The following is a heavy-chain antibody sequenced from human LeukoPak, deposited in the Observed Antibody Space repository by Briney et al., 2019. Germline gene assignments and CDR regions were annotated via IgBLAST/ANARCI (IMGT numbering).Heavy chain of an antibody. J-gene: IGHJ4*02. Sequence: PSETLSLTCTVSGGSISSGGYYWGWLRQHPGKGLEWIGYIYYSGSTYYNPSLKSRVTISVDTSNNQFSLKLSSVTAADTAVYYCAASDSSSWYLFDYWGQGTLVTVSS. V-gene: IGHV4-31*03. CDR2: IYYSGST. CDR3: AASDSSSWYLFDY. D-gene: IGHD6-13*01. CDR1: GGSISSGGYY.